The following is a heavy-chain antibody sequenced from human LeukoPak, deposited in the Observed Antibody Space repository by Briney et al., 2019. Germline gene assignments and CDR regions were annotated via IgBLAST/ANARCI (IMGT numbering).Heavy chain of an antibody. Sequence: GRSLRLSCAPSGFTFSSYVMHWVRHAPDKGLEWVAIISYDGSNEYYADSVKGRLTISRANSKNTPYIQINSLRAEGPAVYYRARVGVGVGSGRKASGFDPWGQGNLVTVSS. CDR2: ISYDGSNE. V-gene: IGHV3-30*14. CDR1: GFTFSSYV. D-gene: IGHD3-10*01. J-gene: IGHJ5*02. CDR3: ARVGVGVGSGRKASGFDP.